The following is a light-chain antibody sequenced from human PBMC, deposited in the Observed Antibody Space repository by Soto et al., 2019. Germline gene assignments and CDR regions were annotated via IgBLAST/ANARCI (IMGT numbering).Light chain of an antibody. J-gene: IGLJ1*01. CDR1: GGDVGSYNL. Sequence: QSALTQPASVSGSPGQSITTSGTGPGGDVGSYNLVSWYQQHPGKAPKLMIYEGSKRPSGVSNRFSGSKSGNTASLTISGLQAEDEADYYCCSYAGSSTYVFGTGTKVTVL. CDR3: CSYAGSSTYV. V-gene: IGLV2-23*01. CDR2: EGS.